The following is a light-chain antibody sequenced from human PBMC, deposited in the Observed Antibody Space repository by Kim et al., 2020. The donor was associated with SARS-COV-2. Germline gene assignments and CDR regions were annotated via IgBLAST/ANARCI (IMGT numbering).Light chain of an antibody. V-gene: IGKV3-15*01. J-gene: IGKJ1*01. CDR3: QQYNNWPWT. Sequence: VSPGERATLSCRASQSVSSNLAWYQQKPGQAPRLLIYGASTRATGIPARFSGSGSGIEFTLTISSLPSEDFAVYYCQQYNNWPWTFGQGTKVDIK. CDR2: GAS. CDR1: QSVSSN.